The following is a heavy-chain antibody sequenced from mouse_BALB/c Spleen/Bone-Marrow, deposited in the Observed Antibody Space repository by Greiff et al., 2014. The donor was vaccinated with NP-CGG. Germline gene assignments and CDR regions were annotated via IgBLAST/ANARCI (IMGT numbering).Heavy chain of an antibody. CDR3: ARDYYGSSYGFAY. CDR1: GYSFTGYS. Sequence: EVQLQQSGPELVKPGASMKISCKASGYSFTGYSMNWVKRSHGKSLEWIGLIYPYNGDTSYNQKFKGKATLTVDKSSSTAYMELLSLTSEDSAVYYCARDYYGSSYGFAYWGQGTLVTVSA. V-gene: IGHV1-26*01. D-gene: IGHD1-1*01. J-gene: IGHJ3*01. CDR2: IYPYNGDT.